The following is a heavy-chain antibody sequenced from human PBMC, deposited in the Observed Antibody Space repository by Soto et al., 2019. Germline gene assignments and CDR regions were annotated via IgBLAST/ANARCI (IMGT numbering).Heavy chain of an antibody. J-gene: IGHJ6*02. Sequence: SETLSLTCTVSGGSISNYYWSWIRQPPGKGLQWIGYIFSSGSTNYNPSLKSRVTISVNTSKNQFSLNLNSVTAADTAVYYCARHVPYCSDTSHCAYGMDVWGQGTTVTVSS. CDR3: ARHVPYCSDTSHCAYGMDV. CDR2: IFSSGST. V-gene: IGHV4-59*08. CDR1: GGSISNYY. D-gene: IGHD2-2*01.